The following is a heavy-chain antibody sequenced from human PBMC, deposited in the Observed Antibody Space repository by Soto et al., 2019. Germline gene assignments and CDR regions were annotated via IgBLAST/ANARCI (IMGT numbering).Heavy chain of an antibody. D-gene: IGHD2-8*01. CDR1: GGPISRYN. Sequence: PSGTLSLSCTVSGGPISRYNWSWIRQPPGKGLEWLGYIYYSGSTNYNPSLKSRFTITVNTSKNHFSLKLSSGTAADTAVPYFGIVWRPKIRLLIEDGDYGMDVWGQGTTVTVSS. J-gene: IGHJ6*02. CDR3: GIVWRPKIRLLIEDGDYGMDV. V-gene: IGHV4-59*01. CDR2: IYYSGST.